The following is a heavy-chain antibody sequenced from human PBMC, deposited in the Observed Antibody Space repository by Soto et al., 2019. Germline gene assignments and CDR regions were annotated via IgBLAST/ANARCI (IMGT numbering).Heavy chain of an antibody. J-gene: IGHJ4*02. D-gene: IGHD4-17*01. Sequence: VASVKVSCKASGGTFSSYAISWVRQAPGQGLEWMGGIIPIFGTANYAQKFQGRVTITADESTSTAYMELSSLRSEDTAVYYCASGVLRMTTPMYWGQGTLVTVSS. CDR1: GGTFSSYA. CDR3: ASGVLRMTTPMY. V-gene: IGHV1-69*13. CDR2: IIPIFGTA.